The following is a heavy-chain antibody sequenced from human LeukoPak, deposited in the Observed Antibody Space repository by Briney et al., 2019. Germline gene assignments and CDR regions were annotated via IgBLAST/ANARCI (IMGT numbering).Heavy chain of an antibody. CDR2: IYSGGSI. V-gene: IGHV3-53*01. J-gene: IGHJ4*02. CDR1: GFTVSSND. CDR3: ARHREISTRDFEY. Sequence: GGSLRLSCAASGFTVSSNDMSWVRQAPGKGLEWVSVIYSGGSIYYADFVKGRFTISRDNSKNTLYLQMNSLRAEDTAVYYCARHREISTRDFEYWGQGTLVTVSS. D-gene: IGHD1-14*01.